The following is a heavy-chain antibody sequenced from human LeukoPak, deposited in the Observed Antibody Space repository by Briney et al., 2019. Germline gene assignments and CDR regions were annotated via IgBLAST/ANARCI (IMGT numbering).Heavy chain of an antibody. CDR1: GFTFSSYS. J-gene: IGHJ3*02. D-gene: IGHD6-19*01. CDR3: AKALTSGWYLDAFNI. Sequence: GGSLRLSCAASGFTFSSYSMNWVRQAPGKGLEWVSSISSSSSYIYYADSVKGRFTISRGNSKNTLFLEMNSLRAEDTAVYYCAKALTSGWYLDAFNIWGQGTMVTVSS. V-gene: IGHV3-21*01. CDR2: ISSSSSYI.